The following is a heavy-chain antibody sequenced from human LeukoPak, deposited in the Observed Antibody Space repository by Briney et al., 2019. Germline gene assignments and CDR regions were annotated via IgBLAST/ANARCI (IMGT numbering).Heavy chain of an antibody. CDR2: IYPGDSDT. D-gene: IGHD2-15*01. Sequence: GESLKISCRGSGSIFSSYWIAWVRPLPGEGLEWMGIIYPGDSDTRYSPSFEGQVIISADKSISTAYLQWSSLKASDTAIYYCATSIAVATLFDYWGQGTLVTVSS. CDR1: GSIFSSYW. V-gene: IGHV5-51*01. J-gene: IGHJ4*02. CDR3: ATSIAVATLFDY.